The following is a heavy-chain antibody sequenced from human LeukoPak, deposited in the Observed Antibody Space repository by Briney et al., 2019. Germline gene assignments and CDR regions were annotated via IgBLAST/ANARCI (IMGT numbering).Heavy chain of an antibody. CDR2: INPSGGST. V-gene: IGHV1-46*01. CDR1: GYTFTNYY. J-gene: IGHJ4*02. Sequence: ASVKVSCKASGYTFTNYYIHWVRQAPGQGLEWMGIINPSGGSTSYAQKFQGRVTMTRDTSTSTVYMELSSLRSEDTAVYYCARDYLDTAMVDYWGQGTLVTVSS. D-gene: IGHD5-18*01. CDR3: ARDYLDTAMVDY.